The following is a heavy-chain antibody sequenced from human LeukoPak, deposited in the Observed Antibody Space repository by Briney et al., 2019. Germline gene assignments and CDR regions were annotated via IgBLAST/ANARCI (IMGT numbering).Heavy chain of an antibody. J-gene: IGHJ3*01. V-gene: IGHV3-23*01. D-gene: IGHD5-12*01. Sequence: GGSLRLSCAASGFTFSSYAMSWVCQAPGKGLEWVSAVTGSGDSTYYADSVKGRFTISRDNSKNTLYLQMNSLRAEDTAIYYCAKERPIYTGYDFDAFDVWGQGIMVTVSS. CDR3: AKERPIYTGYDFDAFDV. CDR1: GFTFSSYA. CDR2: VTGSGDST.